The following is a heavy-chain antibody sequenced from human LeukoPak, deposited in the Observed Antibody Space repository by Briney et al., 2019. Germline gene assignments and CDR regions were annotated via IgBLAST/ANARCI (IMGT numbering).Heavy chain of an antibody. V-gene: IGHV4-4*07. CDR2: IYTSGST. D-gene: IGHD2-21*02. CDR1: GGSISSYY. CDR3: ARVVVATQLYYYYYMDV. Sequence: SETLSLTCTVSGGSISSYYWSWIRQPAGKGLEWIGRIYTSGSTNYNPSLKSRVTMSVDTSKNQFSLKLSSVTAADTAVYYCARVVVATQLYYYYYMDVWGKGTTVTVSS. J-gene: IGHJ6*03.